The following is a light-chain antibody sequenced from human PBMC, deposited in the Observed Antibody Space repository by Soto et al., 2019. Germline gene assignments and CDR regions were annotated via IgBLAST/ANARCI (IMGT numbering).Light chain of an antibody. CDR2: STN. J-gene: IGLJ2*01. V-gene: IGLV8-61*01. CDR1: SGSVSTTYY. CDR3: MLYMGGGLVV. Sequence: QAVVTQEPSFSVSPGGTVTLTCGLTSGSVSTTYYPSWYQQTPGQAPRTLIYSTNIRSSVVPDRFSGSILGNKAALTITGAQADDESDYHCMLYMGGGLVVFGRGTKLTVL.